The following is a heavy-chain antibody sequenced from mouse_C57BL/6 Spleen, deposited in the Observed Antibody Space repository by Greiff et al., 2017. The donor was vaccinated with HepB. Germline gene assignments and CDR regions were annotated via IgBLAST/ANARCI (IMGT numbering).Heavy chain of an antibody. CDR3: TRWDTTVVDSFDY. Sequence: VQGVESGAELVRPGASVTLSCKASGYTFTDYEMHWVKQTPVHGLEWIGAIDPETGGTAYNQKFKGKAILTADKSSSTAYMELRSLTSEDSAVYYCTRWDTTVVDSFDYWGQGTTLTVSS. V-gene: IGHV1-15*01. CDR2: IDPETGGT. CDR1: GYTFTDYE. D-gene: IGHD1-1*01. J-gene: IGHJ2*01.